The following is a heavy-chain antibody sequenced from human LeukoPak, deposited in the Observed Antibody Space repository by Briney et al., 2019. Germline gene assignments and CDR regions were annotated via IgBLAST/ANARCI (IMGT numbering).Heavy chain of an antibody. V-gene: IGHV1-2*04. D-gene: IGHD3-9*01. CDR1: GYTFTGYY. Sequence: GASVKVSCKASGYTFTGYYMHWVRQAPGQGLEWMGWINPNSGGTNYAQKFQGWVTMTRDRSISTAYMELSRLRSDDTAVYYCARGALLRYFDWLLEGGPNWFDPWGQGTLVTVSS. CDR3: ARGALLRYFDWLLEGGPNWFDP. J-gene: IGHJ5*02. CDR2: INPNSGGT.